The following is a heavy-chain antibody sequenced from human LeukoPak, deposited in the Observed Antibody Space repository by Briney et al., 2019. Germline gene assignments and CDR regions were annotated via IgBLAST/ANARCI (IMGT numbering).Heavy chain of an antibody. V-gene: IGHV3-53*01. CDR3: VSHSDPLTSYSFDY. CDR1: VFNVITKS. Sequence: GGSLRLSCAASVFNVITKSMSWVRQAPGKGLEWVSIIHSVGNTCYADSVKGRFTISRDTSKNTVSLQMNSLGAEDAAVYYCVSHSDPLTSYSFDYWGQGTLVTVSS. CDR2: IHSVGNT. J-gene: IGHJ4*02. D-gene: IGHD3-9*01.